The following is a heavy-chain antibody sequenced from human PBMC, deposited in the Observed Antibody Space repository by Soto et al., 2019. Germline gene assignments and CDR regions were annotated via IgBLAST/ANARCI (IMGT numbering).Heavy chain of an antibody. CDR1: GFTFSSYG. V-gene: IGHV3-30*18. CDR3: AKDLLGPGRAYGMDV. D-gene: IGHD7-27*01. CDR2: ISYDGSNK. Sequence: QVQLVESGGGVVQPGRSLRLSCAASGFTFSSYGMHWVRQAPGKGLEWVAVISYDGSNKYYADSVKGRFTISIDNSKNTLYLQMNSLTAEDTAVYYCAKDLLGPGRAYGMDVCGQGTTVTVSS. J-gene: IGHJ6*02.